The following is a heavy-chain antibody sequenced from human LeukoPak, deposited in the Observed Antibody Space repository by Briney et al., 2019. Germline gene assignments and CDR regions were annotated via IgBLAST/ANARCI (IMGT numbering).Heavy chain of an antibody. CDR2: FDPEDGET. D-gene: IGHD5-24*01. Sequence: ASVKVSCKVSGYTLTELSMHWVGQAPGKGLEWMGGFDPEDGETIYAQKFQGRVTMTRDTSTSTVYMELSSLRSEDTAVYYCATSTGGGTRREMATISEDYWGQGTLVTVSS. V-gene: IGHV1-24*01. J-gene: IGHJ4*02. CDR1: GYTLTELS. CDR3: ATSTGGGTRREMATISEDY.